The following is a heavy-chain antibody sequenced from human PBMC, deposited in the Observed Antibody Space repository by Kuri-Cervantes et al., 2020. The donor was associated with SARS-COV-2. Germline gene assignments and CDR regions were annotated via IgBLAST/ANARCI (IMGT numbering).Heavy chain of an antibody. CDR1: GYTFTNYD. V-gene: IGHV1-8*01. CDR2: MNPNTGVT. Sequence: ASVKVSCKASGYTFTNYDINWVRQATGQGLEWMGWMNPNTGVTGYTQKFQDRITMTRDTSVSTAYMELSSLTFVDTATYYCTRRSVTRDYWGQGTLVTVSS. CDR3: TRRSVTRDY. J-gene: IGHJ4*02. D-gene: IGHD2-21*02.